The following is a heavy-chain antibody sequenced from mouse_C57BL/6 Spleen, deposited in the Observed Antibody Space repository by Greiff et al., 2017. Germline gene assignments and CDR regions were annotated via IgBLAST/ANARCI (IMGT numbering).Heavy chain of an antibody. Sequence: EVKVVESGGGLVQSGRSLRLSCATSGFTFSDFYMEWVRQAPGKGLEWIAASRNKANDYTTEYSASVKGRFIVSRDTSQSILHLQMNALGAEDTAIYFCASGYDYDGGYFDVWGTGTTVTVAS. CDR1: GFTFSDFY. CDR3: ASGYDYDGGYFDV. CDR2: SRNKANDYTT. J-gene: IGHJ1*03. D-gene: IGHD2-4*01. V-gene: IGHV7-1*01.